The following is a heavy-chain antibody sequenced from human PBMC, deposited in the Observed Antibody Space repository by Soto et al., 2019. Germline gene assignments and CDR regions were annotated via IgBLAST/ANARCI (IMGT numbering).Heavy chain of an antibody. CDR1: GGSIISSNYY. J-gene: IGHJ4*02. Sequence: SETLSLTCTVSGGSIISSNYYWGWIRQPPGKGLEWIGSIYYSGSTYYNPSLRSRVTISVDTSKNQFSLNLSSVTAADTAVYYCARHYVYYDASESPYKGYCFDYWGQGALVTVSS. CDR2: IYYSGST. V-gene: IGHV4-39*01. D-gene: IGHD3-10*01. CDR3: ARHYVYYDASESPYKGYCFDY.